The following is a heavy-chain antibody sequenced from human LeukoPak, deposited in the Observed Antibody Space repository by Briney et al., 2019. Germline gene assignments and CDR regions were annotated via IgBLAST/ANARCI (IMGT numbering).Heavy chain of an antibody. D-gene: IGHD1-7*01. CDR3: ARDPKRELYFDY. J-gene: IGHJ4*02. CDR1: GGSISSYY. V-gene: IGHV4-59*01. CDR2: IYYSGST. Sequence: PSETLSLTCTVSGGSISSYYWSWIRQPPGKGLEWIGYIYYSGSTNYNPSLMSRVTMSVDTSKNQFSLKLSSVTAADTAVYYCARDPKRELYFDYWGQGTLVTVSS.